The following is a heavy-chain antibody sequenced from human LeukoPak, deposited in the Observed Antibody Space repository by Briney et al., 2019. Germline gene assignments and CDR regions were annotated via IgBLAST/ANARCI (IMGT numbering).Heavy chain of an antibody. J-gene: IGHJ6*02. CDR2: MSYDGSYK. D-gene: IGHD3-9*01. V-gene: IGHV3-30-3*01. Sequence: GRSLRLSCAASGFTFSSYTMHWVRQAPGKGLEWVAVMSYDGSYKYADSVKGRFTISRDNSKNTLYLQMNSLRAEDTAVYYCAGRTYDTLTGYYYYGMDVWGPGTTVTVSS. CDR1: GFTFSSYT. CDR3: AGRTYDTLTGYYYYGMDV.